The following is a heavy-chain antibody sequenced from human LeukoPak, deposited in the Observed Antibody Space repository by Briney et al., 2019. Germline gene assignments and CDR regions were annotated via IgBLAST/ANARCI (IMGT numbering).Heavy chain of an antibody. Sequence: GGSLRLSCAASGFTFSNYGMHWVRQAPGKGLGWVAVIWYDGSNEYYADSVKGRFTISRDNSKNTLYLQMNSLRAEDTAVYYCARETSTPDAFDIWGQGTTVTVSS. CDR2: IWYDGSNE. D-gene: IGHD5/OR15-5a*01. CDR3: ARETSTPDAFDI. CDR1: GFTFSNYG. J-gene: IGHJ3*02. V-gene: IGHV3-33*01.